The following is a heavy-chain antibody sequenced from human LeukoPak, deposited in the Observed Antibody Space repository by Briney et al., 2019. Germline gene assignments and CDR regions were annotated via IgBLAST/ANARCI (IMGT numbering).Heavy chain of an antibody. CDR3: AADGLSGSGWYEELFDY. V-gene: IGHV1-58*01. D-gene: IGHD6-19*01. Sequence: GASVKVSCKASGFTFTSSAVQWVRQARGQRLEWIGWIVVGSGNTNYAQKFQERVTITRDMSTSTAYMELSSLRSEDTAVYYCAADGLSGSGWYEELFDYWGQGTLVTVSS. CDR1: GFTFTSSA. J-gene: IGHJ4*02. CDR2: IVVGSGNT.